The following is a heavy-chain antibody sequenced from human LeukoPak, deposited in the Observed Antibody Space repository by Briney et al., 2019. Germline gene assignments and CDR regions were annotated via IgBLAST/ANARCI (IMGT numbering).Heavy chain of an antibody. CDR1: GFTFSLYD. J-gene: IGHJ3*01. D-gene: IGHD3-16*01. CDR2: IGNEGST. V-gene: IGHV3-13*01. CDR3: IRDLGLSHAYGAFDV. Sequence: PGGSLRLSCAASGFTFSLYDMHWVRQATGKSLEWVSGIGNEGSTFYPGSLKVRFTISRDNAKNSLYLQMNSLSAEDTAVYYCIRDLGLSHAYGAFDVWGQGALVTVSS.